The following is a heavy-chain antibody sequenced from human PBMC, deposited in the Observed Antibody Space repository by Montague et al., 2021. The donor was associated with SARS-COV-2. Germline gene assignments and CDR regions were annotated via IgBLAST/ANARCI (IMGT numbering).Heavy chain of an antibody. CDR3: ARRGSSVWGVTVSAEIDY. CDR1: GGSFSGYY. CDR2: INHSGRT. D-gene: IGHD3-16*01. Sequence: SETLSLTCAVYGGSFSGYYWSWIRQPPEKGLEWIGEINHSGRTNNNPSLKSRVIISVDTSKNQFPLKLSSVTAADTAVYYCARRGSSVWGVTVSAEIDYWGQGTLVIVSS. V-gene: IGHV4-34*01. J-gene: IGHJ4*02.